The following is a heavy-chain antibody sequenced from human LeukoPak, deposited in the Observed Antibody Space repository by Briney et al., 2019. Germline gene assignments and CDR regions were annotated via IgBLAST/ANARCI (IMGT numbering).Heavy chain of an antibody. J-gene: IGHJ6*02. CDR3: AKTTPAYDFWSGYESPLLYYYYGMDV. D-gene: IGHD3-3*01. V-gene: IGHV3-23*01. CDR2: ISGSGGST. CDR1: GFTFSSYA. Sequence: GGSLRLSCAASGFTFSSYAMSWVRQAPGKGLEWVSAISGSGGSTYYADSVKGRFTISRDNSKNTLYLQMNSLGAEDTAVYYCAKTTPAYDFWSGYESPLLYYYYGMDVWGQGTTVTVSS.